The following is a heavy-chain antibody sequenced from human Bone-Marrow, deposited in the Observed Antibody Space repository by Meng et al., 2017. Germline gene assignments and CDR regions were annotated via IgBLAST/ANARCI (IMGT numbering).Heavy chain of an antibody. CDR3: ARDEDISAAGKLFGDY. J-gene: IGHJ4*02. CDR1: GYTFPDYY. V-gene: IGHV1-2*06. Sequence: QGPLVQYGAEVKKPGASVKLSCKPSGYTFPDYYIHWVRRAPGQGLEWMGRINPKSGDTHYAQKFQARVTMTGDTSISTAYMELSGLRSDDTAMYYCARDEDISAAGKLFGDYWGQGTLVTVSS. CDR2: INPKSGDT. D-gene: IGHD6-25*01.